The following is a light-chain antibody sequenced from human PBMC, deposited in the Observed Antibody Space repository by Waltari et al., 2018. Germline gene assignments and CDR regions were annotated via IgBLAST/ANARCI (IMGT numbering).Light chain of an antibody. CDR2: GAS. Sequence: DIVLTQSPGTLSLSPGERATLSCRASQSVSSSYLAWYQRKPGQAPRLLIYGASIRATGIPDRFSGSGSGTGFTLTISRLEPEDFAVYYCQQYGGSPYTFGQGTKLEIK. J-gene: IGKJ2*01. V-gene: IGKV3-20*01. CDR1: QSVSSSY. CDR3: QQYGGSPYT.